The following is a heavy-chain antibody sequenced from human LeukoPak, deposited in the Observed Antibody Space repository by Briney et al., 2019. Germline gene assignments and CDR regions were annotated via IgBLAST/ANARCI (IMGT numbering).Heavy chain of an antibody. D-gene: IGHD6-13*01. CDR1: GGSISSGGYY. CDR2: IYYSGST. CDR3: ARELVAAAGYYYYYYMDV. J-gene: IGHJ6*03. Sequence: SETLSLTCTVSGGSISSGGYYWSWIRQHPGKGLEWIGYIYYSGSTYYNPSLKSRVTISVDTSKNQFSLKLSSVTAADTAVYNCARELVAAAGYYYYYYMDVWGKGTTVTVSS. V-gene: IGHV4-31*03.